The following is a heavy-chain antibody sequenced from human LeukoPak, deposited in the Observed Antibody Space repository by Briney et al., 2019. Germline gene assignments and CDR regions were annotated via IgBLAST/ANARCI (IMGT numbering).Heavy chain of an antibody. J-gene: IGHJ4*02. CDR2: IYTSGST. CDR1: GGSISSCS. CDR3: ARDREEYYFDSSSYSASGYYFDY. V-gene: IGHV4-4*07. Sequence: SETLSLTCSVSGGSISSCSWSWIRRPAGKGLEWIGLIYTSGSTNYNASLKSRVTMSVDTSKNQFSLKLSSVTAADTAVYYCARDREEYYFDSSSYSASGYYFDYWGQGTLVTVSS. D-gene: IGHD3-22*01.